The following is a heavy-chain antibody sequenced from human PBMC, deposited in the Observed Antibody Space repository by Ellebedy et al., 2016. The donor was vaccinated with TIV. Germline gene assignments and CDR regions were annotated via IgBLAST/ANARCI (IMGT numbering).Heavy chain of an antibody. Sequence: LSLTCAASGFTFSSYWMHWVRQAPGKGLVWVSRINIDGSTTTYADSMKGRFTISRDNAKNSLYLQMNSLRAEDTAVYYCARGSKKGITIFGVVIPPVDYWGQGTLVTVSS. D-gene: IGHD3-3*01. J-gene: IGHJ4*02. CDR2: INIDGSTT. CDR1: GFTFSSYW. CDR3: ARGSKKGITIFGVVIPPVDY. V-gene: IGHV3-74*01.